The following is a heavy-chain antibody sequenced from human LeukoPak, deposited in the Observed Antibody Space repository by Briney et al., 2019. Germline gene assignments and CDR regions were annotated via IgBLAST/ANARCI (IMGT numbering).Heavy chain of an antibody. Sequence: GRSLRLSCEVSGFTVSTNHMSWVRQAPGKGLEWVSVIYSDTNTYYADSVKGRFTISRDNSKNTVFLQMNSLRAEDTAVYYCARDREVVTAKAQMDVWGKGTTVTVSS. CDR1: GFTVSTNH. D-gene: IGHD2-21*02. V-gene: IGHV3-53*01. CDR3: ARDREVVTAKAQMDV. CDR2: IYSDTNT. J-gene: IGHJ6*04.